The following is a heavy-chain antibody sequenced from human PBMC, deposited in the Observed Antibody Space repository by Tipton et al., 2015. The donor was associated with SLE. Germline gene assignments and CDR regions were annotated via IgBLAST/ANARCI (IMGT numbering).Heavy chain of an antibody. CDR3: ARAYSSSWYAFDY. CDR2: ISSSSSYI. Sequence: SLRLSCAASGFTFSSYSMNWVRQAPGKGLEWVSSISSSSSYIYYADSVKGRFTISRDNAKNSLYLQMNSLRAEDTAVYYCARAYSSSWYAFDYWGQGTLVTVSS. V-gene: IGHV3-21*03. CDR1: GFTFSSYS. D-gene: IGHD6-13*01. J-gene: IGHJ4*02.